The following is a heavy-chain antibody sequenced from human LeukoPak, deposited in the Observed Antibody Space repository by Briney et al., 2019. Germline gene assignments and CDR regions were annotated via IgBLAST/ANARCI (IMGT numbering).Heavy chain of an antibody. D-gene: IGHD3-10*01. CDR3: AREAYGTGNYYSDS. CDR1: GFMFSRYW. V-gene: IGHV3-74*01. CDR2: IHKDGTSP. J-gene: IGHJ4*02. Sequence: QPGGSLRLSCAASGFMFSRYWMQWVRQAPGKGLVWVSRIHKDGTSPIYADSVKGRFTISRDNAENTLSLQMNSLRAEDTAVYFCAREAYGTGNYYSDSWGQGILVTVSS.